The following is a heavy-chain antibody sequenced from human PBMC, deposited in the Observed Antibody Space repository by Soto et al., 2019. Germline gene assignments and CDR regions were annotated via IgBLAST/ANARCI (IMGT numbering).Heavy chain of an antibody. CDR3: AREMDRITIFGVPTRGMDV. Sequence: EVQLVESGGGLVKPGGSLRLSCAASGFTFSSYSMNWVRQAPGKGLEWVSSISSSSSYIYYADSVKGRFTISRDNAKNSLYLQMTSLRAEDTAVYYCAREMDRITIFGVPTRGMDVWGQGTTVTVSS. V-gene: IGHV3-21*01. J-gene: IGHJ6*02. CDR1: GFTFSSYS. CDR2: ISSSSSYI. D-gene: IGHD3-3*01.